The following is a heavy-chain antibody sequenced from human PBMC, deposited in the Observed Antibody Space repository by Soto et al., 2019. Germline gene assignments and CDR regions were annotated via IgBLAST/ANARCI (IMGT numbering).Heavy chain of an antibody. V-gene: IGHV3-30*03. CDR1: GFLFTSYG. CDR2: ISYDGNKK. Sequence: QVQLVESGGGVVQPGRSLRLSCAASGFLFTSYGIHWVRQAPGKGLEWVAVISYDGNKKYYADSVKGRFTVSKDNSRSTQYLQMNSLRVEDTAVYYCARVSYGSEIYESDYWGQGTLVSVSS. J-gene: IGHJ4*02. D-gene: IGHD3-10*01. CDR3: ARVSYGSEIYESDY.